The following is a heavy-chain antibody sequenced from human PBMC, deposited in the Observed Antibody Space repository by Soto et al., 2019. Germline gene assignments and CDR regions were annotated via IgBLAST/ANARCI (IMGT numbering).Heavy chain of an antibody. CDR2: LSDNVGTT. V-gene: IGHV3-23*04. CDR1: GVPFGTFT. Sequence: EVQLVESGGGLVQPGGSLRLSCAVSGVPFGTFTMNWVRQAPGKGLEWVSGLSDNVGTTHYAYSVKGRFTISRDKSKKTLYLQRNNLRDEDTDVYYCAKHFIGGRLQSPFDLGGQGSLVTVSS. CDR3: AKHFIGGRLQSPFDL. D-gene: IGHD3-9*01. J-gene: IGHJ4*02.